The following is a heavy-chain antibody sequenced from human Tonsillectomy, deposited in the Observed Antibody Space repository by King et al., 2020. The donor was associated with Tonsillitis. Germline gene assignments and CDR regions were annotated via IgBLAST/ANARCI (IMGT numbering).Heavy chain of an antibody. V-gene: IGHV3-30-3*01. CDR2: ISYDGSNK. CDR3: ARDGSPGDYGELDY. CDR1: GFTFSSYA. D-gene: IGHD4-17*01. J-gene: IGHJ4*02. Sequence: VQLVESGGGVVQPGRSLRLSCAASGFTFSSYAMHWVRQDPGKGLEWVAVISYDGSNKYYADSVKGRFTISRDNSKNTLYLQMNSLRAEDTAVYYCARDGSPGDYGELDYWGQGTLVTVSS.